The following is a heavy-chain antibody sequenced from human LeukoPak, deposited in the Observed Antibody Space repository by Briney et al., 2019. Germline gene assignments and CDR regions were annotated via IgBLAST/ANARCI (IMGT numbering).Heavy chain of an antibody. CDR1: GFTFSSYS. CDR3: AKWGDYGPGHNYMNV. V-gene: IGHV3-30*18. J-gene: IGHJ6*03. Sequence: PGGSLRLSCAASGFTFSSYSMNWVRQAPGRGLEWVAVISYDGSNKYYADSVKGRFTISRDNSKNTLYLQMNSLRAEDTAVYYCAKWGDYGPGHNYMNVWGKGTTVTVSS. CDR2: ISYDGSNK. D-gene: IGHD4-17*01.